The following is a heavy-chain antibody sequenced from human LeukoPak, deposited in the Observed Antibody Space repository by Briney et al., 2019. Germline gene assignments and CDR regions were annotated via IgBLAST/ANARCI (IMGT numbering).Heavy chain of an antibody. J-gene: IGHJ6*02. CDR1: GGSISSSSYY. Sequence: PSETLSLTCTVSGGSISSSSYYWGWIRQPPGKGLEWIGSTYYGGSSYYNPSLKSRVTISVDTSNNQFSLKVNSVTAADTAVYYCARDAGHQLSRRNYYAMDVWGQGTTVTVSS. D-gene: IGHD2-2*01. V-gene: IGHV4-39*07. CDR2: TYYGGSS. CDR3: ARDAGHQLSRRNYYAMDV.